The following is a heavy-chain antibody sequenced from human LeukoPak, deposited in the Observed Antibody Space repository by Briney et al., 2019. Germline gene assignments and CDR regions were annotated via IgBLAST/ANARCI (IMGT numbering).Heavy chain of an antibody. V-gene: IGHV3-48*01. J-gene: IGHJ6*02. D-gene: IGHD2-15*01. Sequence: GGSLRLSCAASGFTFSNYTMSWVRQAPGEGLEWVSYINSPSSSIYYADSVKGRFTISRDNVKNSLFLQMDSLRAEDTAVYYCARDTLSVMDVWGQGTTVTVSS. CDR3: ARDTLSVMDV. CDR2: INSPSSSI. CDR1: GFTFSNYT.